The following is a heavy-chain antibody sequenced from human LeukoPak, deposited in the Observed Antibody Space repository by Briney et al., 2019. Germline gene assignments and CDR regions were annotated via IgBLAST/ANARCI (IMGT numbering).Heavy chain of an antibody. CDR3: ARIGPSGSGSYFFLDP. Sequence: PGGSLRLSRAASGFTFSAYWMHWVRQAPGMGLVWVSRIDDDGSGASYADSVKGRFTISRDNAKNTLYLQMNSLRAEDTAVYYCARIGPSGSGSYFFLDPWGQGTLVTVSS. D-gene: IGHD3-10*01. J-gene: IGHJ5*02. V-gene: IGHV3-74*01. CDR2: IDDDGSGA. CDR1: GFTFSAYW.